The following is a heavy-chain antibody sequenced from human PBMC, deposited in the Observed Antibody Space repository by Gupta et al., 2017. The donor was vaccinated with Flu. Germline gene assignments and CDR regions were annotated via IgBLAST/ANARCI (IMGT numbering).Heavy chain of an antibody. CDR3: ARDHVPAAAGYPYYGMEV. CDR2: TYYRSKWYN. CDR1: GDSVSSNSAA. J-gene: IGHJ6*02. Sequence: QVQLQESGPGLVKPAQTLSLTCAISGDSVSSNSAAWNWIRQSPSRGLEWLGRTYYRSKWYNQYAASVRSRIVISPDTAKNQFSLQLNSVTPEDTAVYYCARDHVPAAAGYPYYGMEVWGQGTTVTVSS. V-gene: IGHV6-1*01. D-gene: IGHD6-13*01.